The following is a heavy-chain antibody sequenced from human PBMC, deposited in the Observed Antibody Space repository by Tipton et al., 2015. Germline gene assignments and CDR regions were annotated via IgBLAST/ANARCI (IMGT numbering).Heavy chain of an antibody. Sequence: SLRLSCEASGFTFVGFGMCWVRQAPGKGLEWLSGISGSGTSTYYADSVRGRFTISRHNSNNTLYLQMSSLRAEDTAIYYCAKFPGIVVVTAYWGQGTLVTVSS. V-gene: IGHV3-23*01. J-gene: IGHJ4*02. D-gene: IGHD2-21*02. CDR3: AKFPGIVVVTAY. CDR2: ISGSGTST. CDR1: GFTFVGFG.